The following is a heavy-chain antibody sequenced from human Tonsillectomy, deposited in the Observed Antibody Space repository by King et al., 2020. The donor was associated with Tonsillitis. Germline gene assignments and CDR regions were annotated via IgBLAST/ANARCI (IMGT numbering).Heavy chain of an antibody. V-gene: IGHV3-21*01. Sequence: VQLVESGGGLVKPGESLRLSCAASGFMFNSYSMNWVRQAPGKGLEWVSSINSVSSHIYYARSVRGRFTISRDNAKNSLYLQMNSLSAEDTAVYYCARTYFSGAGCYQRYDGFHIWGQGKMVTVSS. CDR1: GFMFNSYS. D-gene: IGHD2-15*01. J-gene: IGHJ3*02. CDR2: INSVSSHI. CDR3: ARTYFSGAGCYQRYDGFHI.